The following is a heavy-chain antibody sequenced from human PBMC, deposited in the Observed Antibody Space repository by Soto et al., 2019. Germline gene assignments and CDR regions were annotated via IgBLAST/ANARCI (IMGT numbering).Heavy chain of an antibody. D-gene: IGHD3-16*01. CDR1: GYSISSGYD. CDR2: IYHSGTT. Sequence: SETLSLTCAASGYSISSGYDWGWVRQPPGKGLEWIGCIYHSGTTYYNPSLNSRVTISVDTSKNHFSLKLSSVTAADTAVYYCARRGGAGLDYWGQGALVTVSS. J-gene: IGHJ4*01. CDR3: ARRGGAGLDY. V-gene: IGHV4-38-2*01.